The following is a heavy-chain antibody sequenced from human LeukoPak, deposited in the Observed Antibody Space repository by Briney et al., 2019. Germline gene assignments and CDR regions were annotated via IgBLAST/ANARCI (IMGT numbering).Heavy chain of an antibody. Sequence: ASLKLSCKASGYTFSSYGISWVRQAPGQGLEWMGCISAYNGNTNYAQKLQGRVTMTTDTSTSTAYMELRRLRSDDTAVYYCASRYGIAVAGPDAFDIWGQGTMVTVSS. D-gene: IGHD6-13*01. CDR1: GYTFSSYG. CDR3: ASRYGIAVAGPDAFDI. CDR2: ISAYNGNT. V-gene: IGHV1-18*01. J-gene: IGHJ3*02.